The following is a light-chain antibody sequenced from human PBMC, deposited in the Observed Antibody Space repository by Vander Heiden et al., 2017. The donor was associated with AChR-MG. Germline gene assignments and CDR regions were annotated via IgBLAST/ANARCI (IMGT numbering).Light chain of an antibody. CDR2: DVI. Sequence: QSALTQTRSVSGSPGQSVTISCTGTSSDVGGYNYVSWYQQHPGQAPKLVIFDVIRRPSGVHDRFSGSKSGNTASLTISGLQAEDDADYYCCSYAGNYAYVFGGGTKVTVL. J-gene: IGLJ1*01. CDR3: CSYAGNYAYV. CDR1: SSDVGGYNY. V-gene: IGLV2-11*01.